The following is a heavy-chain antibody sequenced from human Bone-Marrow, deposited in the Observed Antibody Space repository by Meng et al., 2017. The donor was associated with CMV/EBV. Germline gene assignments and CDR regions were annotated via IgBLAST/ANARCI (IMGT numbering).Heavy chain of an antibody. CDR3: ASDYCSSTSCYRISH. Sequence: SVKVSCKASGGTFSSYAISWVRQAPGQGLEWMGGIIPIFGTANYAQKFQGRVTITTDESTSTAYMELSSLRSEDTAVYYCASDYCSSTSCYRISHWGQGTLVTVSS. CDR2: IIPIFGTA. V-gene: IGHV1-69*05. CDR1: GGTFSSYA. D-gene: IGHD2-2*02. J-gene: IGHJ4*02.